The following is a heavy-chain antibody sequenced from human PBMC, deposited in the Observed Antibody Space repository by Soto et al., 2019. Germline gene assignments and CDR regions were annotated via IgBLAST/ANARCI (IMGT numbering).Heavy chain of an antibody. V-gene: IGHV1-3*01. D-gene: IGHD2-2*01. CDR3: ARDSGSVVVPAALPQGFAP. J-gene: IGHJ5*02. CDR2: INAGNGNT. Sequence: ASVKVSCKASGYTFTSYAMHWVRQAPGQRLEWMGWINAGNGNTKYSQKFQGRVTITRNTSASTAYMELSSLRSEDTAVYYCARDSGSVVVPAALPQGFAPWGQGTLVTVSS. CDR1: GYTFTSYA.